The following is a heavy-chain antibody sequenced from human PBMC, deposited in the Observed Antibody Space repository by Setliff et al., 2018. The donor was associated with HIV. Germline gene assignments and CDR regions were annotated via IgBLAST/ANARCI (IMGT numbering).Heavy chain of an antibody. CDR2: ISAYNGNT. J-gene: IGHJ4*02. Sequence: ASVKVSCKASGYTFINYGISWVRQAPGQGLEWMGWISAYNGNTNYAQKLQGRVTMTTDTSTSTAYMELRSLRSDDTAVYYCAGGPPIVVVPAALLTLDYWGQGTLVTVSS. V-gene: IGHV1-18*01. CDR3: AGGPPIVVVPAALLTLDY. CDR1: GYTFINYG. D-gene: IGHD2-2*01.